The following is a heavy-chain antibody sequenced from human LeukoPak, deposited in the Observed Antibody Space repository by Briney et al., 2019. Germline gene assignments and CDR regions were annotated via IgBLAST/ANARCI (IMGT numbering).Heavy chain of an antibody. CDR1: GYTFTSYG. D-gene: IGHD6-19*01. Sequence: ASVKVSCKASGYTFTSYGVSWVRQAPGQGLERIGWISAYNGNTNYAQKLQGRVTMTTDTSTSTAYMELRSLRSDDTAVYYCARDYSSGWYYFDYWGQGTLVTVSS. J-gene: IGHJ4*02. CDR3: ARDYSSGWYYFDY. CDR2: ISAYNGNT. V-gene: IGHV1-18*04.